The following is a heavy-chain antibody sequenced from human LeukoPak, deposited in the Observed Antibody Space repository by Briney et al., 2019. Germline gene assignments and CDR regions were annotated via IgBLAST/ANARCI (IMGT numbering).Heavy chain of an antibody. CDR3: ARDLIAAAGGLDY. Sequence: SETLSLTCTVSGGSISSYYWSWIRQPPGKGLEWIGYIYYSGSTNYNPSLKSRVTISVDTSKNQFSLKLSSVTAADTAVYYCARDLIAAAGGLDYWGQGTLVTVYS. D-gene: IGHD6-13*01. V-gene: IGHV4-59*01. J-gene: IGHJ4*02. CDR1: GGSISSYY. CDR2: IYYSGST.